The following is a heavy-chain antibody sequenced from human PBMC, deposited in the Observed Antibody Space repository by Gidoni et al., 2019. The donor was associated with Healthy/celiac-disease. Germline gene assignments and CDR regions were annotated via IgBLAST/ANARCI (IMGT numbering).Heavy chain of an antibody. CDR2: INTNSGGT. D-gene: IGHD6-6*01. CDR1: GYTFPGYY. J-gene: IGHJ4*02. V-gene: IGHV1-2*04. Sequence: QVQLVQSGAELKKPGASVKVSCKASGYTFPGYYMHWVRQAPGQGLEWMGWINTNSGGTNDAQKFQGWVTMTRDTSISTAYMELSRLRSDDTAVYYCARALADYSSSSWYFDYWGQGTLVTVSS. CDR3: ARALADYSSSSWYFDY.